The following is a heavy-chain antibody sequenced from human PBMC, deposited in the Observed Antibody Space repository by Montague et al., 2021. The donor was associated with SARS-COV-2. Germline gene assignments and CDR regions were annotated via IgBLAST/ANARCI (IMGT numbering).Heavy chain of an antibody. D-gene: IGHD2-15*01. Sequence: SLRLSCAASGFIFTKYAMTWVRQAPGKGLEWVAVISYDGSNKYYADSVKGRFTISRDNSKNTLYLQMNSLRAEDTAVYYCIGQLLLLPRYFDYWGQGTLVTVSS. CDR3: IGQLLLLPRYFDY. V-gene: IGHV3-30-3*01. CDR2: ISYDGSNK. J-gene: IGHJ4*02. CDR1: GFIFTKYA.